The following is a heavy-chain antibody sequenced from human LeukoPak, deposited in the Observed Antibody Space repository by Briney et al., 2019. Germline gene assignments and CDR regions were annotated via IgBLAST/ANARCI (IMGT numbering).Heavy chain of an antibody. CDR1: GFTFSSYA. CDR2: ISGSGGST. V-gene: IGHV3-23*01. J-gene: IGHJ4*02. D-gene: IGHD3-10*01. Sequence: GGSLRLSCAASGFTFSSYAMSWVRQAPGKGLEWVSAISGSGGSTYYADSVKGRFTISRDNSKNTLYLQMNSLRADDTAVYYCAKTIDSGSFLFDYWGQGTLVTVSS. CDR3: AKTIDSGSFLFDY.